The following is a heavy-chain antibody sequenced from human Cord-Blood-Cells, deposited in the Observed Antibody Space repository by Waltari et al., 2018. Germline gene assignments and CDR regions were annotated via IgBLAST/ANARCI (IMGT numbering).Heavy chain of an antibody. CDR2: IKQDGSEK. Sequence: EVQLVESGGGLVQPGGSLRLSCEASGSPFITYWMSWVRQAPGKGLEWVANIKQDGSEKYYVDSVKGRFTISRDNAKNSLYLQINSLRAEDTAVYYCARASGSYYWGQEPWSPSPQ. D-gene: IGHD1-26*01. V-gene: IGHV3-7*01. J-gene: IGHJ4*01. CDR3: ARASGSYY. CDR1: GSPFITYW.